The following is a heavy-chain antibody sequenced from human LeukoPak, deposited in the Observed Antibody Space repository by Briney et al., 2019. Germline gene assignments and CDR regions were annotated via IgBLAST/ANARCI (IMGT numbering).Heavy chain of an antibody. D-gene: IGHD3-22*01. J-gene: IGHJ5*02. Sequence: GRSLRLSCAASGFTFDDYAMHWVRQAPGKGLEWVSGISRNSGSIGYADSVKGRFTISRDNAKNSLYLQMNSLRAEDTALYYCAKAVVPYYYDSSGFDPWGQGTLVTVSS. CDR1: GFTFDDYA. V-gene: IGHV3-9*01. CDR3: AKAVVPYYYDSSGFDP. CDR2: ISRNSGSI.